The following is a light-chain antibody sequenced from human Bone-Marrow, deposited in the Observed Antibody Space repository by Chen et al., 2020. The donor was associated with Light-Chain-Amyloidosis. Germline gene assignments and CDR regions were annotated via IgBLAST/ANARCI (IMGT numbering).Light chain of an antibody. Sequence: SYVLTQPSSVSVAPGPTATIACGGNNIGSTSVHWYQQTPGQAPLLVVYDDSDRPSGIPERLSGSNSGNTATLTISRVEAGDEADYYCQVWDRSSDRLVFGGGTKLTVL. V-gene: IGLV3-21*02. CDR2: DDS. CDR1: NIGSTS. CDR3: QVWDRSSDRLV. J-gene: IGLJ3*02.